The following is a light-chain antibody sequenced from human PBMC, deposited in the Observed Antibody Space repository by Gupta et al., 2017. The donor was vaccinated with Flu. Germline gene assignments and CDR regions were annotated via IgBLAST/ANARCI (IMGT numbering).Light chain of an antibody. CDR2: DVS. V-gene: IGLV2-8*01. J-gene: IGLJ2*01. CDR1: HNDIGAYTF. CDR3: GSYALGNIVL. Sequence: QSALTQPPSASGSPGQSVTISCTGTHNDIGAYTFVSWYQQFPAKAPKLIIYDVSPRTAGISDRFSGSKSGNTASLTVSGLQAEEEADYYCGSYALGNIVLFGGGTKLTVL.